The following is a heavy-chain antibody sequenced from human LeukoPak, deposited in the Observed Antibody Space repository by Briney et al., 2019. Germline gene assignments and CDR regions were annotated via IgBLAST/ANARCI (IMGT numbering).Heavy chain of an antibody. CDR3: ARDLTYYYDSSGGFDI. J-gene: IGHJ3*02. Sequence: SETLSLTCTVSGGSISSGDYYWSWIRQPPGKGLEWIGYIYYSGSTYYNPSLKSRVTISVDTSKNQFSLKLSSVTAADTAVYYCARDLTYYYDSSGGFDIWGQGTMVTVSS. CDR1: GGSISSGDYY. CDR2: IYYSGST. D-gene: IGHD3-22*01. V-gene: IGHV4-30-4*01.